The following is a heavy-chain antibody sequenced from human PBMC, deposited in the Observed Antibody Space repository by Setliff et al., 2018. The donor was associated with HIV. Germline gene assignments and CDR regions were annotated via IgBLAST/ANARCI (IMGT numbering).Heavy chain of an antibody. V-gene: IGHV3-23*01. Sequence: PGGSLRLSCAASGFTFSNAWMSWVRQAPGKGLEWVSAITGSGRTTYYADSVKGRFTISRDNSKNTLSLQMNSLRAEDTAVYYCAKDYVENDYWGQGTLVTVSS. CDR3: AKDYVENDY. D-gene: IGHD3-16*01. CDR2: ITGSGRTT. CDR1: GFTFSNAW. J-gene: IGHJ4*02.